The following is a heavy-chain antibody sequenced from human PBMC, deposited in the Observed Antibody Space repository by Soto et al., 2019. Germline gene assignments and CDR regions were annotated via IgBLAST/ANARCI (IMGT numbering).Heavy chain of an antibody. J-gene: IGHJ4*02. Sequence: QVQLVQSGAEVKKPGASVKVSCKASGYTFTGHYMYWVRQAFGQGLEWMGWINPDNGGTSYAQKSQGRVTMTTDTSISTAYMELSRLTSDDTAVYYCAREVGKVGYSSSSCDYWGQGSLVTVST. CDR3: AREVGKVGYSSSSCDY. CDR1: GYTFTGHY. D-gene: IGHD6-6*01. CDR2: INPDNGGT. V-gene: IGHV1-2*02.